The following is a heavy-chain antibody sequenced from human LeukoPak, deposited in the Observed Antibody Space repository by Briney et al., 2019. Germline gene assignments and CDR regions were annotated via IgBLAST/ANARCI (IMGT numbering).Heavy chain of an antibody. J-gene: IGHJ4*02. V-gene: IGHV1-46*01. D-gene: IGHD3-22*01. Sequence: ASVKVSCKASGYTFTNYYIHWVRQAPGQGLEWMGIINPSGGSTSYAQKFQGRVTMTRDMSTSTVYMELSSLRSEDTAVYYCARSSTMIVAYDYWGQGTLVTVSS. CDR3: ARSSTMIVAYDY. CDR1: GYTFTNYY. CDR2: INPSGGST.